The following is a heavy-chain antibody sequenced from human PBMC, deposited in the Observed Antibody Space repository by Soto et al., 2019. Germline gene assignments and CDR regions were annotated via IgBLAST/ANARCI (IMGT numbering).Heavy chain of an antibody. V-gene: IGHV4-30-2*01. D-gene: IGHD3-22*01. CDR3: ARVGPWVPYYYDSSPYTFENWFDP. J-gene: IGHJ5*02. CDR1: NGSVSSGTYS. Sequence: PSETLSLTSTVSNGSVSSGTYSWSWVRQPPGKGLEWIGYIYYSGTTDYTPSLKSRLTMSMDRANDHFSLNLTSVTAADTAVYYCARVGPWVPYYYDSSPYTFENWFDPWGQGTLVTVSS. CDR2: IYYSGTT.